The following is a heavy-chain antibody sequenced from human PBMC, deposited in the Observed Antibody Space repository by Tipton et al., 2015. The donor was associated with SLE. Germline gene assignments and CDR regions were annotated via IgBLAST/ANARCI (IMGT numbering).Heavy chain of an antibody. CDR1: GFPFSRYW. CDR2: IEDDGSRT. V-gene: IGHV3-7*01. D-gene: IGHD6-6*01. Sequence: SLRLSCAASGFPFSRYWMSWVRQAPGKGLEWVANIEDDGSRTNYVDSVKGRFTISRDNAKNSLYLQMNSLRADDTAVYYCARDNERESSSSDYWGQETLVTVSS. CDR3: ARDNERESSSSDY. J-gene: IGHJ4*02.